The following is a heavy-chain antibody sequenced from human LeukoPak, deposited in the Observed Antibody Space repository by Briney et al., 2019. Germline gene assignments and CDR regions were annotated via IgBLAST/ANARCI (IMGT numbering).Heavy chain of an antibody. CDR1: GFTSSSYA. CDR3: ARYSSSWYYFDY. J-gene: IGHJ4*02. V-gene: IGHV4-39*01. CDR2: IYYSGST. D-gene: IGHD6-13*01. Sequence: GSLRLSCAASGFTSSSYALNWIRQPPGKGLEWIGSIYYSGSTYYNPSLKSRVTISVDTSKNQFSLKLSSVTAADTAVYYCARYSSSWYYFDYWGQGTLVTVSS.